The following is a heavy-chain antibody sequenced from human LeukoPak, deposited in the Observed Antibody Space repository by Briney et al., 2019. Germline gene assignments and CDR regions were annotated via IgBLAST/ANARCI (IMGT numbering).Heavy chain of an antibody. D-gene: IGHD3-22*01. CDR2: INPSGGST. V-gene: IGHV1-46*01. Sequence: ASVKVSCKASGYTFTSYYMHWVRQAPGQGLEWMGIINPSGGSTSYAQKFQGRVTMTRDTSTSTVYMELSSLRSEDTAVYYCARGSYTTGMYYYDSSGYQGPADYWGQGTLVTVSS. J-gene: IGHJ4*02. CDR3: ARGSYTTGMYYYDSSGYQGPADY. CDR1: GYTFTSYY.